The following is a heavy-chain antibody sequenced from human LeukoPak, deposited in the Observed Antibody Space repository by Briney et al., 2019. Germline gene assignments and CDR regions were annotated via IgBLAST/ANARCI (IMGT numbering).Heavy chain of an antibody. D-gene: IGHD2-15*01. V-gene: IGHV3-74*01. CDR3: ARVYRHCSGGSCDTNWFDP. Sequence: GGSLRLSCAASGFTFSSYWMHWVRQAPGKGLVWVSRINSDGSSTSYADSVKGRFTISRDNAKNSLYLQMNSLRAEDTALYYCARVYRHCSGGSCDTNWFDPWGQGTLVTVSS. CDR1: GFTFSSYW. J-gene: IGHJ5*02. CDR2: INSDGSST.